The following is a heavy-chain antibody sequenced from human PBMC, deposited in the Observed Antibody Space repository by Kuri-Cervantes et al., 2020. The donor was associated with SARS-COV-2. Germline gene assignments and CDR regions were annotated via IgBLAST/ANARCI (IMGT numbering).Heavy chain of an antibody. CDR1: GFTFSSYG. J-gene: IGHJ4*02. D-gene: IGHD1-1*01. V-gene: IGHV3-30*03. Sequence: GGSLRLSCAASGFTFSSYGMHWVRQAPGKGLEWVAVISYDGSNKCYADSVKGRFTISRDNAKNSLYLQMNSLRAEDTAVYYCVRDGDHWNFDYWGQGTLVTVSS. CDR3: VRDGDHWNFDY. CDR2: ISYDGSNK.